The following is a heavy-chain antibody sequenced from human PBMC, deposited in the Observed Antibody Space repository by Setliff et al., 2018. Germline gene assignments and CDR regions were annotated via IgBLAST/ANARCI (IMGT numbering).Heavy chain of an antibody. CDR3: ARYGGGHFWFFGL. Sequence: ETLSLTCAVYGGSLSGYYWTWIRQPPGKGLEWIGEIDHSGRTNYNPSLRSRVTISLDTSKQQFSLNLISVTAADTAVYYCARYGGGHFWFFGLWGRGTLVTVSS. V-gene: IGHV4-34*01. J-gene: IGHJ2*01. D-gene: IGHD2-15*01. CDR2: IDHSGRT. CDR1: GGSLSGYY.